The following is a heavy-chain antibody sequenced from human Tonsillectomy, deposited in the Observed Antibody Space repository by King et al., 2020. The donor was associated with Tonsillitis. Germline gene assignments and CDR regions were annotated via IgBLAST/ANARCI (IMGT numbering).Heavy chain of an antibody. CDR1: GDSITSYY. J-gene: IGHJ3*02. Sequence: QLQESGPGLVKPSETLSLTCTVSGDSITSYYWSWIRQPAGKGLEWIGLIYSNGLTMYNPSLKSRVTMSVDTSRNQFSLKLSSVTAADSAMYYCAYVELTTYRKDFFDIWGQGTTVTVSS. D-gene: IGHD2/OR15-2a*01. CDR3: AYVELTTYRKDFFDI. CDR2: IYSNGLT. V-gene: IGHV4-4*07.